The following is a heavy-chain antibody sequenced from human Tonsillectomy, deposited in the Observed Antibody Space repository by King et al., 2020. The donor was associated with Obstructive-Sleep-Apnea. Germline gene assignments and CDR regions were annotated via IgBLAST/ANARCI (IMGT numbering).Heavy chain of an antibody. D-gene: IGHD5-18*01. CDR2: IYPGDSDT. V-gene: IGHV5-51*01. Sequence: QLVQSGAEVKMPGESLKISCKGSGYSFTSYWIGWVRQMPGKGLEWMGIIYPGDSDTRYSPSFQGQVTISADKSISTAYLQWSSRKASDTAMYYCARPTVDTAMVAPFDYWGQGTLVTVSS. CDR3: ARPTVDTAMVAPFDY. J-gene: IGHJ4*02. CDR1: GYSFTSYW.